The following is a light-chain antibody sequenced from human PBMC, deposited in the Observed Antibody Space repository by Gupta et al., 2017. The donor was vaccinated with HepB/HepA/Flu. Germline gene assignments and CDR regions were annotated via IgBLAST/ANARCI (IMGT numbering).Light chain of an antibody. CDR1: RSNIGAGYD. Sequence: QSVLTPPPSVSWAPGPRVTISCTGSRSNIGAGYDVHWDQQLPGTAPKLLIFGNKNRPSGVPDRFSGSKSGTAAALAITGLQAEDEADYYCQSADNSLSGSVVFGGGTKLTVL. CDR3: QSADNSLSGSVV. CDR2: GNK. V-gene: IGLV1-40*01. J-gene: IGLJ2*01.